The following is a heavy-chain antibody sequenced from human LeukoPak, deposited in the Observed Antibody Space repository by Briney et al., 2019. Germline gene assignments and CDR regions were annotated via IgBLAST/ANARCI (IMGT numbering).Heavy chain of an antibody. J-gene: IGHJ4*02. V-gene: IGHV4-59*01. D-gene: IGHD5-12*01. CDR3: ARGYSGYVDYFDC. CDR2: IYYSGST. CDR1: GGSISSYY. Sequence: SETLSLTCTVSGGSISSYYWSWIRQLPGKGLEWIGYIYYSGSTNYNPSLKSRVTISVDTSKNQFSLKLSSVTAADTAVYYCARGYSGYVDYFDCWGQGTLVTVSS.